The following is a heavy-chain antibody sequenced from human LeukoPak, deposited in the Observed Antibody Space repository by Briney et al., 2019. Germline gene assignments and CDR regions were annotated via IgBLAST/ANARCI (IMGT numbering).Heavy chain of an antibody. CDR2: ITSGSTI. D-gene: IGHD3-16*01. J-gene: IGHJ6*03. Sequence: GGSLRLSCAASGFTFSDYYMNWIRQAPGKGLEWVSYITSGSTIYYADSVKGRFTISRDNAKNSLYLHLNSLRDEDTAIYYCARDPYNGDYGDFYYYYMDVWGKGTTVTISS. CDR1: GFTFSDYY. V-gene: IGHV3-69-1*01. CDR3: ARDPYNGDYGDFYYYYMDV.